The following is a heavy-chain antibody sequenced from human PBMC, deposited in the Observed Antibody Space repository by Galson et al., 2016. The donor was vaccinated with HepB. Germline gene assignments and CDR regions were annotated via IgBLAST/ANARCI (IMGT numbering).Heavy chain of an antibody. CDR1: GFTFSTYY. J-gene: IGHJ6*02. Sequence: SLRLSCAASGFTFSTYYMTWVRQPPGKGLEWVAGIKQDSSEKYYVDSVKGRFTISRDNAKNSLYLQMNSLRDEDTAVYYCARDGRRGYDMDVWGQGTTVTVSS. CDR3: ARDGRRGYDMDV. CDR2: IKQDSSEK. V-gene: IGHV3-7*01.